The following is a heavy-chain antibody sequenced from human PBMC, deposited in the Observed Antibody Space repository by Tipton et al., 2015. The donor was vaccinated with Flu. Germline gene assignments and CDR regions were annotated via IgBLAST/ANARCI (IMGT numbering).Heavy chain of an antibody. V-gene: IGHV4-4*07. D-gene: IGHD3-10*01. Sequence: TLSLTCTVSGGSIRSYYRNWIRQPAGKALEWVGRIYTSGTTKYNPSLKSRVTMSIDTSKNQFSLKLTSVTAADTAVYYCARGSGSGTFVIFEYWGQGMLVTVSS. J-gene: IGHJ4*02. CDR1: GGSIRSYY. CDR3: ARGSGSGTFVIFEY. CDR2: IYTSGTT.